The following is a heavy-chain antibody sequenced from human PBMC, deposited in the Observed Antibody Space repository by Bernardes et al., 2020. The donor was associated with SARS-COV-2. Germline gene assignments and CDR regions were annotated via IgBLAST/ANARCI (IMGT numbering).Heavy chain of an antibody. CDR2: IYYSGST. CDR3: ARGEGSWYYYDSSGYYWFDP. D-gene: IGHD3-22*01. Sequence: SETLSLTCTVSGGSISSGDYYWSWIRQPPGKGLEWIGYIYYSGSTYYNPSLKSRVTISVDTSKNQFSLKLSSVTAADTAVYYCARGEGSWYYYDSSGYYWFDPWGQGTLVTVSS. CDR1: GGSISSGDYY. V-gene: IGHV4-30-4*01. J-gene: IGHJ5*02.